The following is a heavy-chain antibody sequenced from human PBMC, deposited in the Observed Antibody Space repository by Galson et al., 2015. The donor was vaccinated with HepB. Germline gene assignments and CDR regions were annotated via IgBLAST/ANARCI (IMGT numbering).Heavy chain of an antibody. J-gene: IGHJ1*01. Sequence: QSGAEVTKPGESLKISCKGSGYSFPSYWIGWVRQMPGKGLEWMGIIYPGDSDTRYSPSFQGQVTISADKSISTAYLQWSSLKASDTAMYYCARQDRAYSGYDFYPRAEYFQHWGQGTLVTVSS. D-gene: IGHD5-12*01. CDR1: GYSFPSYW. V-gene: IGHV5-51*01. CDR2: IYPGDSDT. CDR3: ARQDRAYSGYDFYPRAEYFQH.